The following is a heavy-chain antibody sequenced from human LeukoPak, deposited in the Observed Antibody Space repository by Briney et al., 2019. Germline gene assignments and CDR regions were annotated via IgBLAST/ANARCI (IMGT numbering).Heavy chain of an antibody. D-gene: IGHD2-8*01. J-gene: IGHJ4*02. Sequence: GASVKVSCMASGYTFTGYYMHWVRQAPGQGLEWMGRINPNSGGTNYAQKFQGRVTMTRDTSISTAYMELSRLRSDDTAVYYCARDPGYCTNGVCYTDRYYFDYWGQGTLVTVSS. CDR1: GYTFTGYY. CDR3: ARDPGYCTNGVCYTDRYYFDY. CDR2: INPNSGGT. V-gene: IGHV1-2*06.